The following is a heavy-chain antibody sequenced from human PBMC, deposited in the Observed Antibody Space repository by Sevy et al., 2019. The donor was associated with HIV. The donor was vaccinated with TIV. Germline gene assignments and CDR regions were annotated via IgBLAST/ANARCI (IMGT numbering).Heavy chain of an antibody. CDR2: ISISGADK. D-gene: IGHD2-8*02. CDR3: AKALVETEDKNEFDP. V-gene: IGHV3-23*01. Sequence: GGSLRLSCAASGFTLSSYAMSWVRQAPGKGLEWVSSISISGADKYYADSVKGRFTISRDNSQNRLYLQMNSLRAEDTALYYCAKALVETEDKNEFDPWGQGTLVTDSS. J-gene: IGHJ5*02. CDR1: GFTLSSYA.